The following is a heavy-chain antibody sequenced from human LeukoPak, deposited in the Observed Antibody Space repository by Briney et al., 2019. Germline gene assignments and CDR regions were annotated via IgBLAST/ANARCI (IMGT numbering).Heavy chain of an antibody. CDR3: ARLPTGAYCGGDCYPAAFDI. J-gene: IGHJ3*02. D-gene: IGHD2-21*02. V-gene: IGHV4-59*01. CDR2: IYYSGST. CDR1: GGSISSYY. Sequence: SETLSLTCTVSGGSISSYYWSWIRQPPGKGLEWIGYIYYSGSTNYNPSLKSRVTISVDTSKNQFSLKLSSVTAADTAVYYCARLPTGAYCGGDCYPAAFDIWGQGTVVTVSS.